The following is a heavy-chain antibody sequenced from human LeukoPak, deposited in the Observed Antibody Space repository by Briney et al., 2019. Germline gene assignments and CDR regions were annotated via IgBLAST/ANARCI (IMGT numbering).Heavy chain of an antibody. D-gene: IGHD3-16*02. CDR2: ISFDGSNE. J-gene: IGHJ6*02. CDR1: GFTFSSYG. Sequence: GGSLRLSCAASGFTFSSYGMHWVRQSPGRGLEWVSFISFDGSNEFYADSLKGRFTISRDNSKDTLYLQMDSLRAEDTALYYCAREERDYVWGSYRYYYYYGIDVWGQGTTVTVSS. V-gene: IGHV3-30*03. CDR3: AREERDYVWGSYRYYYYYGIDV.